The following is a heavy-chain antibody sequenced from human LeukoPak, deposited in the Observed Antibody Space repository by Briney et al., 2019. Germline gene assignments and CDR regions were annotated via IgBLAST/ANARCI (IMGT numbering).Heavy chain of an antibody. CDR1: GFTFSSYA. D-gene: IGHD6-13*01. CDR2: ISYDGSNK. Sequence: GGSLRLSCAASGFTFSSYAMHWVRQAPGKGLEWVAVISYDGSNKYYADSVKGRFTISRDNSKNTLYLQMNSLRAEDTAVYYCARDPTYSNSGNPWGQGTLVTVSS. J-gene: IGHJ5*02. CDR3: ARDPTYSNSGNP. V-gene: IGHV3-30-3*01.